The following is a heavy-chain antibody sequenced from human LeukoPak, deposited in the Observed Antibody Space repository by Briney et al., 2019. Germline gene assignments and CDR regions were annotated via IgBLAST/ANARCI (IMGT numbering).Heavy chain of an antibody. Sequence: GGSLRLSCSASGFTFSRFVMHWVRQAPGKGLEHVSLISSNGGSTDYADSVKGRFTISRDNSKNTLYLQMSSLRDEDTAVYYCVKDSGSTVRWGAFDNWGQGTTVTVSS. CDR1: GFTFSRFV. J-gene: IGHJ3*02. CDR3: VKDSGSTVRWGAFDN. CDR2: ISSNGGST. V-gene: IGHV3-64D*06. D-gene: IGHD1-26*01.